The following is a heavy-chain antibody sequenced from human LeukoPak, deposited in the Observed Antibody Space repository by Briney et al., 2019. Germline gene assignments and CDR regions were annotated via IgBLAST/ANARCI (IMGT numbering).Heavy chain of an antibody. CDR2: INPSGGST. CDR1: GYSFTSYC. Sequence: SXTVSCKASGYSFTSYCMHWVRQAPGKGLEWMGIINPSGGSTSYAQKFQGRVTMTRDTSTSTIYMELSSLRSEDTAVYYWARSYYYDSSAFLDYWGQGTLVTXSS. CDR3: ARSYYYDSSAFLDY. D-gene: IGHD3-22*01. J-gene: IGHJ4*02. V-gene: IGHV1-46*01.